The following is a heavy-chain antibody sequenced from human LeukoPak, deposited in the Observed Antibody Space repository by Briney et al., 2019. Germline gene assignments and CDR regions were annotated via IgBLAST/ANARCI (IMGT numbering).Heavy chain of an antibody. CDR3: ARGYHYDSSGPGAFDI. V-gene: IGHV4-61*01. CDR2: IYYSGSA. CDR1: GGSVSSSSYY. Sequence: SETLSLTCTVSGGSVSSSSYYWSWIRQPPGKGLEWIGYIYYSGSANYHPSLKSRVTISVDTSKNRFSLRLSSVTAADTAVYYCARGYHYDSSGPGAFDIWGQGTMVTVSS. J-gene: IGHJ3*02. D-gene: IGHD3-22*01.